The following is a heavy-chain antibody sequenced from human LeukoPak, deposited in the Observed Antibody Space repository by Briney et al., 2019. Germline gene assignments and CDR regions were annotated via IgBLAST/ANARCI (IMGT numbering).Heavy chain of an antibody. J-gene: IGHJ4*02. D-gene: IGHD4-17*01. CDR1: GFTFSSYW. V-gene: IGHV3-7*01. Sequence: PGGSLRLSCAASGFTFSSYWMNWVRQAPGKGLEWVANIKQDGSEKYYVDSVKGRFTISRDNSKNTLYLQMNSLRAEDTAVYYCARTPYGDRFFDCWGQGTLVTVSS. CDR3: ARTPYGDRFFDC. CDR2: IKQDGSEK.